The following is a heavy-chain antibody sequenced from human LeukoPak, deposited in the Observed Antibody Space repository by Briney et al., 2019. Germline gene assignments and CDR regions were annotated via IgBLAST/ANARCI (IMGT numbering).Heavy chain of an antibody. J-gene: IGHJ6*03. V-gene: IGHV3-21*01. Sequence: GGSLRLSCAASGFTFSSYNMNWVRQAPGKGLEWVSSISSSNSGIYYADSVKGRFTISRDNAKNSLCLQMNSLRAEDTAVYYCARHCSGGACYSDPHYYYYHMDVWGKGTTVTVSS. D-gene: IGHD2-15*01. CDR2: ISSSNSGI. CDR3: ARHCSGGACYSDPHYYYYHMDV. CDR1: GFTFSSYN.